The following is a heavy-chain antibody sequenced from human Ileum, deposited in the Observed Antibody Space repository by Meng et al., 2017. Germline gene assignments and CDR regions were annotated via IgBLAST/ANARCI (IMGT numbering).Heavy chain of an antibody. CDR2: IHHSGST. CDR3: AREWSGSYRHFDY. J-gene: IGHJ4*02. Sequence: VQLQEPGPGLLTPSGTLSLTCAVSGGSISTSDWWSWVRQPPGKGLEWIGEIHHSGSTNYNPSLKSRVTISVDKSKNQFSLKLNSVTAADTAVYYCAREWSGSYRHFDYWGQGTLVTVSS. V-gene: IGHV4-4*02. D-gene: IGHD1-26*01. CDR1: GGSISTSDW.